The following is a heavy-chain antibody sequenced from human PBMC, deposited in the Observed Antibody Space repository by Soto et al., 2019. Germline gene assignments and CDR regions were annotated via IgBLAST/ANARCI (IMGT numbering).Heavy chain of an antibody. D-gene: IGHD3-22*01. Sequence: QVQLVESGGGVVQPGRSLRLSCAASGFTFSSCGMHWVRQAPGKGLEWVAVISYDGSNKYYADSVKGRFTISRDNSKNTLYLQMNSLRAEDTAVYYCAKESGYYDSSGSYNWFDPWGQGTLVTVSS. V-gene: IGHV3-30*18. CDR2: ISYDGSNK. CDR3: AKESGYYDSSGSYNWFDP. J-gene: IGHJ5*02. CDR1: GFTFSSCG.